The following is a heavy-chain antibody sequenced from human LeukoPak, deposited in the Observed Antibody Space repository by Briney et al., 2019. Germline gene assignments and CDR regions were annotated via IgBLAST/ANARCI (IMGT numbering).Heavy chain of an antibody. CDR1: GFTFSSYG. Sequence: GGSLRLSCAASGFTFSSYGMHWVRQAPGKGLEWVAVISYDGSNKYYADSVKGRFTISRDNSKNTLYLQMNSLRAEDTAVYYCAKDGSSGSIDYWGQGALVTVSS. J-gene: IGHJ4*02. V-gene: IGHV3-30*18. CDR2: ISYDGSNK. CDR3: AKDGSSGSIDY. D-gene: IGHD3-22*01.